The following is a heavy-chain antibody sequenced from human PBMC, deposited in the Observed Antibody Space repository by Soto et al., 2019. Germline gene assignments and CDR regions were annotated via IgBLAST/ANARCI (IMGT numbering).Heavy chain of an antibody. CDR3: AKEGGSGSYYSYYYGMDV. Sequence: EVQLSESGGDLIQPGGSLRLSCVASGITFSSYAMSWVRQAPGKGLEWVSAISGSGGSTYYADSVKGRFTISRDNSKNTLYLQMNSLRAEDTAVYYCAKEGGSGSYYSYYYGMDVWGQGTTVTVSS. CDR2: ISGSGGST. D-gene: IGHD3-10*01. CDR1: GITFSSYA. V-gene: IGHV3-23*01. J-gene: IGHJ6*02.